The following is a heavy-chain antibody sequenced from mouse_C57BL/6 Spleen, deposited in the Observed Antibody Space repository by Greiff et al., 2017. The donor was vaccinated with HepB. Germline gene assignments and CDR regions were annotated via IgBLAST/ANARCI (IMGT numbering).Heavy chain of an antibody. Sequence: EVQLQQSGPELVKPGASVKMSCKASGYTFTDYNMHWVKQSHGKSLEWIGYINPNNGGTSYNQKFKGKATLTVNKSSSTAYMELRSLTSEDSAVYYCARYDYDDNWDRYYAMDYWGQGTSVTVSS. J-gene: IGHJ4*01. CDR2: INPNNGGT. CDR1: GYTFTDYN. CDR3: ARYDYDDNWDRYYAMDY. D-gene: IGHD2-4*01. V-gene: IGHV1-22*01.